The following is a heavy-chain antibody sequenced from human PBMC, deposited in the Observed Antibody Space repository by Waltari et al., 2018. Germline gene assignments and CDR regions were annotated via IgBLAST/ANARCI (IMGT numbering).Heavy chain of an antibody. J-gene: IGHJ4*02. CDR1: GGSFSGYY. CDR3: ARGRIFGVVIETDY. CDR2: INHSGST. V-gene: IGHV4-34*01. Sequence: QVQLQQWGAGLLKPSETLSLTCAVYGGSFSGYYWSWIRQPPGKGLEWIGEINHSGSTNYTPSLKSRVTISVDTSKNQFSLKLSSVTAADTAVYYCARGRIFGVVIETDYWGQGTLVTVSS. D-gene: IGHD3-3*02.